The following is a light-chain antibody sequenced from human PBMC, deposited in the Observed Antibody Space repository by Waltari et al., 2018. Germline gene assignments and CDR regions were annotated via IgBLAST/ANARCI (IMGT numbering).Light chain of an antibody. CDR2: DAS. Sequence: DIQMTQSPSSLSASVGDRVTITCQASQYITNYLNWYQQKPGKAPKLLIYDASNLETGVPSRFSGSGSGTDFTFIISNLQPEDIATYYCQQYDNVPRTFGQGTKLEI. CDR1: QYITNY. J-gene: IGKJ2*01. V-gene: IGKV1-33*01. CDR3: QQYDNVPRT.